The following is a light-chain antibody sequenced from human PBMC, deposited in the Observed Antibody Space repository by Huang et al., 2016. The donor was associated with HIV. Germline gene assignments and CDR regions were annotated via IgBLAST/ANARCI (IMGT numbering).Light chain of an antibody. CDR1: QSISSY. V-gene: IGKV1-39*01. CDR3: QQSYSTPGT. J-gene: IGKJ1*01. CDR2: AAS. Sequence: DIQMTQSPSSLSASVGDRVTITCRASQSISSYLNWYQQKPGKAPKLRIYAASSLQSGVPSRFSGSGSGTDFTLTSSSLQPEDFATYYCQQSYSTPGTFGQGTKVEIK.